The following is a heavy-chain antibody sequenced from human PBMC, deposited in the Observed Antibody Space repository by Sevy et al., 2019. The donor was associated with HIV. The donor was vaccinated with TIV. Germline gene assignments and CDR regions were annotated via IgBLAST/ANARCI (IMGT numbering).Heavy chain of an antibody. Sequence: GSLRLSCAASGFTFSSYSMNWVRQAPGKGLEWVSSISSSSSYIYYADSVKGRFTISRDNAKNSLYLQMNSLRAEDTAVYYSARDMSGIAVGHWFDPWGQGTLVTVSS. CDR1: GFTFSSYS. V-gene: IGHV3-21*01. D-gene: IGHD6-19*01. J-gene: IGHJ5*02. CDR2: ISSSSSYI. CDR3: ARDMSGIAVGHWFDP.